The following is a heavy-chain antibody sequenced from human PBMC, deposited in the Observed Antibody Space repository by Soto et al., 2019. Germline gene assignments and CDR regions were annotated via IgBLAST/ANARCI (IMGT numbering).Heavy chain of an antibody. CDR3: ARHRASGGIDY. D-gene: IGHD2-15*01. J-gene: IGHJ4*02. Sequence: SETLSLTCAVSGGSISSGGYSWGWIRQPPGKGLEWIGYIYHSGSTYYNPSLKSRVTISVDRSKNQFSLKLGSVTAADTAVYYCARHRASGGIDYWGQGTLVTVSS. CDR2: IYHSGST. V-gene: IGHV4-30-2*01. CDR1: GGSISSGGYS.